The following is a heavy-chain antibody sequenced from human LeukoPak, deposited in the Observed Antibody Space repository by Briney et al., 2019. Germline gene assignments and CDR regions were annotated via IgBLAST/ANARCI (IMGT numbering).Heavy chain of an antibody. CDR3: ARDSDYYDSSGYYRPYFDY. CDR1: GFTFSSYS. Sequence: GGSLRLSCAASGFTFSSYSMNWVRQAPGKGLEWASSISSSSSYIYYADSVKGRFTISRDNAKNSLYLQMNSLRAEDTAVYYCARDSDYYDSSGYYRPYFDYWGQGTLVTVSS. V-gene: IGHV3-21*01. J-gene: IGHJ4*02. CDR2: ISSSSSYI. D-gene: IGHD3-22*01.